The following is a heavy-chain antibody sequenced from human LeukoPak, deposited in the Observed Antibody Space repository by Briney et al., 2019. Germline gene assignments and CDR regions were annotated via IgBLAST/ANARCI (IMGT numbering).Heavy chain of an antibody. CDR2: INPNSGGT. D-gene: IGHD3-22*01. CDR1: GYTFTGYY. CDR3: AVVGYDSSGYYYDWFDP. J-gene: IGHJ5*02. Sequence: ASVKVSCKASGYTFTGYYMHWVRQAPGQGLEWMGWINPNSGGTNYAQKFQGRVTMTRDTSISTAYMELSRLRSDDTAVYYRAVVGYDSSGYYYDWFDPWGQGTLVTVSS. V-gene: IGHV1-2*02.